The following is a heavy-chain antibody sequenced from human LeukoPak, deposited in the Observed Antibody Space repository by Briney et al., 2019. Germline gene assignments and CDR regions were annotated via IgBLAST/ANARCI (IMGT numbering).Heavy chain of an antibody. CDR3: AGGGFYYDSSGRPHDAFDI. CDR2: IYHNGSP. V-gene: IGHV4-38-2*02. D-gene: IGHD3-22*01. Sequence: SETLSLTCTVSGYSIASGYYWGWIRQPPGKGLEWIGIIYHNGSPYYSPSLKSRVTISVDTSKNQFSLKLSSVTAADTAVYYCAGGGFYYDSSGRPHDAFDIWGQGTMVTVSS. J-gene: IGHJ3*02. CDR1: GYSIASGYY.